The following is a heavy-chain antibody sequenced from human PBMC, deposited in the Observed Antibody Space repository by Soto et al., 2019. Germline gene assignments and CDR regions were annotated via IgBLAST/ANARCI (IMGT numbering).Heavy chain of an antibody. CDR3: ARIGGYDDVDYYGMDV. D-gene: IGHD5-12*01. J-gene: IGHJ6*02. Sequence: QVQLVQSGAEVKKPGASVKVSCKASGYTFTSYDINWVRQATGQGLEWMGWMNPNSGNTGYAQKFQGRVTMTRSTSISTAYMELSSLRSEDTAVYYCARIGGYDDVDYYGMDVWGQGTTVTVSS. CDR1: GYTFTSYD. V-gene: IGHV1-8*01. CDR2: MNPNSGNT.